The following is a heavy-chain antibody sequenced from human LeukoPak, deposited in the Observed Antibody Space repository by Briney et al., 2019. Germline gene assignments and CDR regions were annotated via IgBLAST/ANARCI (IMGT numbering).Heavy chain of an antibody. CDR2: ISYDGSNK. D-gene: IGHD3-3*01. V-gene: IGHV3-30-3*01. Sequence: GGSLRLSCAASEFTFSSYAMHWVRQAPGKGLERVAVISYDGSNKYYADSVKGRFTISRDNSKNTLYLQMNSLRVEDTAVYYCARDRVSDFWSGYYKDYYGMDVWGQGTTVTVFS. CDR1: EFTFSSYA. J-gene: IGHJ6*02. CDR3: ARDRVSDFWSGYYKDYYGMDV.